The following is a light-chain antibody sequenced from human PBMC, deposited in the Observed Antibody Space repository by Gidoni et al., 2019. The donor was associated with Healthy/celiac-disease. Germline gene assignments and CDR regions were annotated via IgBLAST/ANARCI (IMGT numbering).Light chain of an antibody. CDR3: QQLSSSPLT. Sequence: DIQFTQSPSFLSASVGDRVTITCRASQGISSYLAWYQQKPGKAPKLLIYAASTLQGWVPSRFSGSGSGTEFTLTISSLQPEYFATYSCQQLSSSPLTFGPGTKVDIK. J-gene: IGKJ3*01. CDR2: AAS. V-gene: IGKV1-9*01. CDR1: QGISSY.